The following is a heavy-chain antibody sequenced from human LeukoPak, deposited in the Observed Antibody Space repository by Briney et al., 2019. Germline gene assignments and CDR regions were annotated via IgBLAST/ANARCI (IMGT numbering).Heavy chain of an antibody. J-gene: IGHJ4*02. D-gene: IGHD3-10*01. CDR3: AKGALYGSGSYSDY. Sequence: LSGGSLRLSCAASGFTFSSYAMGWVRQAPGKGLEWVSAISGSGGSTYYADSVKGRFTISRDNSKNTLYLQMNSLRAEDTAVYYCAKGALYGSGSYSDYWGQGTLVTVSS. CDR2: ISGSGGST. CDR1: GFTFSSYA. V-gene: IGHV3-23*01.